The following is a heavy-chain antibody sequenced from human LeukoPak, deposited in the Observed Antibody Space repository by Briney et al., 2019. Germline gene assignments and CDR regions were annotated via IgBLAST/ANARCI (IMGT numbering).Heavy chain of an antibody. CDR1: GFTFSLAW. CDR3: ARAGGSYEDYFDY. J-gene: IGHJ4*02. D-gene: IGHD1-26*01. Sequence: GGSLRLSCTASGFTFSLAWMSWVRQAPGKGLEWVSYISSSSSTIYYADSVKGRFTISRDNAKNSLYLQMNSLRDEDTAVYYCARAGGSYEDYFDYWGQGTLVTVSS. V-gene: IGHV3-48*02. CDR2: ISSSSSTI.